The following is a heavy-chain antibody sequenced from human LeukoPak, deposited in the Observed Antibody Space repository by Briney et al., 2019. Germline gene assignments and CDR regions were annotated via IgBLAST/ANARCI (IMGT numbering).Heavy chain of an antibody. V-gene: IGHV3-30*02. CDR3: AKERRRFCSSTSCYPEFDY. Sequence: HPGGSLRLSCAASGFTFSSYEMNWVRQAPGKGLEWVAFIRYDGSNKYYADSVKGRFTISRDNSKNTLYLQMNSLRAEDTAVYYCAKERRRFCSSTSCYPEFDYWGQGTLVTVSS. CDR2: IRYDGSNK. D-gene: IGHD2-2*01. CDR1: GFTFSSYE. J-gene: IGHJ4*02.